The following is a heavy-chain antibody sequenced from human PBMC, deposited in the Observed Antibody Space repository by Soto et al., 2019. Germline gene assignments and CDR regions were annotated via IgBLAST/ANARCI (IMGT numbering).Heavy chain of an antibody. CDR3: ARAASLSRACDY. V-gene: IGHV4-34*01. Sequence: PSETLSLTCAVYGGSFSGYYANWIRQPPGKGLEWIGEINHSGSTNYNPSLKSRVAISVDTSKNQFSLKLSSVTAADTAVYYCARAASLSRACDYWGQGTLVTVSS. CDR2: INHSGST. CDR1: GGSFSGYY. J-gene: IGHJ4*02.